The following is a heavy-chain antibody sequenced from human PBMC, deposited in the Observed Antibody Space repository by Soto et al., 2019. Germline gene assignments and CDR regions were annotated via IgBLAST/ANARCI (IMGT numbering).Heavy chain of an antibody. Sequence: GGSLRLSCAASGFIFGAHAMSWVRQAPGKGLEWVSAINWIGGSTNYADSMKDRFTISRDNAKNSLYLQMSSLRAEDTALYYCARHGGTPDLYFDYWGQGTPVTVSS. V-gene: IGHV3-20*04. D-gene: IGHD3-16*01. CDR2: INWIGGST. CDR1: GFIFGAHA. J-gene: IGHJ4*02. CDR3: ARHGGTPDLYFDY.